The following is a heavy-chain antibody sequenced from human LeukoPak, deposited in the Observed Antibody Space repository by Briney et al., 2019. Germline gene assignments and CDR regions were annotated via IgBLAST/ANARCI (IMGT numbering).Heavy chain of an antibody. CDR2: VYYSGST. CDR1: GGSIGSYY. V-gene: IGHV4-59*01. J-gene: IGHJ5*02. CDR3: ARSGYCSRTSCYRSLGFDP. D-gene: IGHD2-2*02. Sequence: SETLSLTCTVSGGSIGSYYWSWIRQPPGKGLEWIGYVYYSGSTSYNPSLKSRVTISVDTSKNQFSLKLSSVTAADTAVYYCARSGYCSRTSCYRSLGFDPWGQGTLVTVSS.